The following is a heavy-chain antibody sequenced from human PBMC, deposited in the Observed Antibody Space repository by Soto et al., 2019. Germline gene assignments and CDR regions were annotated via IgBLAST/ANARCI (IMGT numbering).Heavy chain of an antibody. J-gene: IGHJ4*02. D-gene: IGHD3-10*01. Sequence: PXGSLRLSCSAAGFTFSSYAMHWVRQAPGKGLEWVAVISYDGSNKYYADSVKGRFTISRDNSKNTLYLQMNSLRAEDTAVYYCAREGMVRKIDYWGQGTLVTVSS. CDR1: GFTFSSYA. CDR3: AREGMVRKIDY. V-gene: IGHV3-30-3*01. CDR2: ISYDGSNK.